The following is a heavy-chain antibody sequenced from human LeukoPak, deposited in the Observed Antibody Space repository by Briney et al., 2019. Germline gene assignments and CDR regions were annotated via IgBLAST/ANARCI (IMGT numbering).Heavy chain of an antibody. V-gene: IGHV3-30*18. D-gene: IGHD3-16*01. J-gene: IGHJ4*02. CDR1: GFTFSSYG. Sequence: PGGSLRLSCAASGFTFSSYGMHWVRQAPGKGLEWVAVISYDGSNKYYADSVKGRFTISRDNSKNTLYLQMNSLRAEDTAVYYCAKEEDYHFDYWGQGTLVTVSS. CDR2: ISYDGSNK. CDR3: AKEEDYHFDY.